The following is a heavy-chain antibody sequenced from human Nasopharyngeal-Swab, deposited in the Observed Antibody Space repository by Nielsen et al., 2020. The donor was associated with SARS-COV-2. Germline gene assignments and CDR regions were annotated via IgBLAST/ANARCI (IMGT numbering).Heavy chain of an antibody. V-gene: IGHV5-51*01. CDR3: ARRGSYGGNYYFDY. J-gene: IGHJ4*02. CDR1: GYSFASYW. Sequence: GESLISCEGSGYSFASYWIGWVRQMPGRGLEWMGVIYPDDSATRYRPSFRGQVTMSVDKSINTAYLQWSSLKASDTAMYYCARRGSYGGNYYFDYWGQGTLVTVSS. D-gene: IGHD4-23*01. CDR2: IYPDDSAT.